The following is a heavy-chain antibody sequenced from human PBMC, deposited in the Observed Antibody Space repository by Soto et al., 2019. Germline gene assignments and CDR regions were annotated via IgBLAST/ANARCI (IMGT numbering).Heavy chain of an antibody. CDR2: ISSSSSTT. CDR1: GFTFSSYS. D-gene: IGHD5-12*01. J-gene: IGHJ4*02. CDR3: ARVLRRYASPGAHDY. Sequence: LRLSCAASGFTFSSYSMNWVRQAPGKGLEWVSSISSSSSTTYYADSVKGRFTISRDNSKNTLYLQMNSLRAEDTAVYYCARVLRRYASPGAHDYWGQGTLVTVSS. V-gene: IGHV3-21*04.